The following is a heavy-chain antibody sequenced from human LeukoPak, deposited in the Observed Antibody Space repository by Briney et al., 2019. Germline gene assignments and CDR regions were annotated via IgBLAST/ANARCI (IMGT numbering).Heavy chain of an antibody. CDR3: AKDGGYSYGLGHAFDI. D-gene: IGHD5-18*01. V-gene: IGHV3-9*03. J-gene: IGHJ3*02. CDR2: ISWNSGSI. Sequence: LRLSCAASGFTFDDYAMHWVRQAPGKGLEWVSGISWNSGSIGYADSVKGRFTISRDNAKNSLYLQMNSLRAEDMALYYCAKDGGYSYGLGHAFDIWGQGTMVTVSS. CDR1: GFTFDDYA.